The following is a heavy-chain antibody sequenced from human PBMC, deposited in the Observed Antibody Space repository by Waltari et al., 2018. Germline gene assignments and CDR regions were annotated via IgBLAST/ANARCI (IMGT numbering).Heavy chain of an antibody. CDR2: INPNSGGT. D-gene: IGHD3-22*01. CDR1: GYTFTGYY. V-gene: IGHV1-2*06. J-gene: IGHJ4*02. Sequence: QVQLVQSGAEVKKPGASVKVSCKASGYTFTGYYMHWVRQAPGPGPEWMGRINPNSGGTNYAQKFQGRVTMTRDTSISTAYMELSRLRSDDTAVYYCARDHPRRFTMIVVGPKGFDYWGQGTLVTVSS. CDR3: ARDHPRRFTMIVVGPKGFDY.